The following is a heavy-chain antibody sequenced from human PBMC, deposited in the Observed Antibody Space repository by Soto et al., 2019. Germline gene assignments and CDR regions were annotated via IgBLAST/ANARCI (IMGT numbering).Heavy chain of an antibody. Sequence: SETLSLTCTVSSVSIYSGSFHWGWIRQPPGKGLEWIGSINFSGSTYYNPSLKSRVTISVDTPKNQFALTLRSVTAADTAVYYCARRHAPRYTTGNNHFDFWGQGSLVTVSS. D-gene: IGHD1-1*01. CDR1: SVSIYSGSFH. CDR3: ARRHAPRYTTGNNHFDF. CDR2: INFSGST. J-gene: IGHJ4*02. V-gene: IGHV4-39*01.